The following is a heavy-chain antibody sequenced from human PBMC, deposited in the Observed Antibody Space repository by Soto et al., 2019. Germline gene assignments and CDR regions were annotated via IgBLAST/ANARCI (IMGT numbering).Heavy chain of an antibody. D-gene: IGHD2-15*01. CDR2: IYYNGTA. J-gene: IGHJ4*02. Sequence: QIQLQESGPGLVKPSGTLSVTCTVSGGSIPNYSIINYYWTWIRLPPGRGLEWIGHIYYNGTATYNPSLKSRVTISVDVSRNQFSLRLTSVTAADTAVYYCARGGGGNATHFDYWGQGTLATVSS. CDR3: ARGGGGNATHFDY. CDR1: GGSIPNYSIINYY. V-gene: IGHV4-59*01.